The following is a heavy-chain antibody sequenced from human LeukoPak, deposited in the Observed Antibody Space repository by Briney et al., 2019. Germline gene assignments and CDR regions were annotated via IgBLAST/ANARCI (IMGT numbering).Heavy chain of an antibody. D-gene: IGHD3-3*01. CDR2: IYPVDSGP. CDR1: GYSFTSYC. V-gene: IGHV5-51*01. J-gene: IGHJ3*01. Sequence: GESLKISCKVSGYSFTSYCIGWVRQMPGKGLEWMGIIYPVDSGPTYSPSFQGQVTISVDKSINTAYQQWSSLQASDTAIYYCGRSGDRVPLQDDVFDVWGQGTMVSV. CDR3: GRSGDRVPLQDDVFDV.